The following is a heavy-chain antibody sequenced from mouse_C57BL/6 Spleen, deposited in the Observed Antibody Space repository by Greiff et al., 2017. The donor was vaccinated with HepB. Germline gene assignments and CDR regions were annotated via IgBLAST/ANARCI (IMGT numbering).Heavy chain of an antibody. V-gene: IGHV1-50*01. CDR2: IDPSDSYT. J-gene: IGHJ4*01. CDR1: GYTFTSYW. Sequence: QVQLQQPGAELVKPGASVKLSCKASGYTFTSYWMQWVKQRPGQGLEWIGEIDPSDSYTNYNQKFKGKATLTVDTSSSTAYMQLSSLTSEDSAVYYCARGDYDGTVYNYAMDYWGQGTSVTVSS. D-gene: IGHD2-4*01. CDR3: ARGDYDGTVYNYAMDY.